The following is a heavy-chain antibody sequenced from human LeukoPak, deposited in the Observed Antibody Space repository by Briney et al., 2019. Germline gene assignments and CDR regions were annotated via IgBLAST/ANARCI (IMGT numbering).Heavy chain of an antibody. D-gene: IGHD1-26*01. CDR2: IYYSGST. CDR1: GGSISSYY. Sequence: SETLSLTCTVSGGSISSYYWSWIRQPPGKGLEWIGYIYYSGSTNYNPSLKSRVTISVDTSKNQFSLKLSSLTAADTAVYYCARRDGSYFDYWGQGTLVTVSS. V-gene: IGHV4-59*08. CDR3: ARRDGSYFDY. J-gene: IGHJ4*02.